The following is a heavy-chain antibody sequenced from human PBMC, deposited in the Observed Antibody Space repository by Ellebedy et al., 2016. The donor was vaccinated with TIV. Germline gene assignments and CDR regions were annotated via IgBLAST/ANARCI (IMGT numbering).Heavy chain of an antibody. J-gene: IGHJ4*02. D-gene: IGHD1-26*01. V-gene: IGHV4-4*07. CDR2: ISASGST. CDR1: ADSFSSNY. CDR3: ATMIVGATSNFFDH. Sequence: PGGSLRLSCTVSADSFSSNYWSWIRQPAGKGLEWIGRISASGSTNYNPSLKSRVTMSLDTSKNQFSLKLNSVTAADTAVYYCATMIVGATSNFFDHWGQGTLVTVSS.